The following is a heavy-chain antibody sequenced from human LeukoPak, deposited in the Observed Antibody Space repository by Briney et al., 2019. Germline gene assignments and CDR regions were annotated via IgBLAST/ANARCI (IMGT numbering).Heavy chain of an antibody. CDR2: INAGNGNT. D-gene: IGHD6-19*01. CDR1: GYTFTSYA. J-gene: IGHJ4*02. CDR3: ARVSYSSGWYAGDY. V-gene: IGHV1-3*01. Sequence: GAPVKVSCKASGYTFTSYAMHWVRQAPGQRLEWMGWINAGNGNTKYSQKFQGRVTITRDTSASTAYMELSSLRSEDTAVYYCARVSYSSGWYAGDYWGQGTLVTVSS.